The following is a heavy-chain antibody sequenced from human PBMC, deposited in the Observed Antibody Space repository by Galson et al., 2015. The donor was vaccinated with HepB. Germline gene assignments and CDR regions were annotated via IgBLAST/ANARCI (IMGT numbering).Heavy chain of an antibody. CDR1: GFTFTDYG. Sequence: SVKVSCKASGFTFTDYGISWVRQAPGQGLEWMGWISAYSGNTNYAQKLQDRVTMTTDTSTSTAYLELRSLRSGDTALYFCARASATASGAFDSWGQGTPVTVSP. J-gene: IGHJ4*02. CDR2: ISAYSGNT. CDR3: ARASATASGAFDS. D-gene: IGHD6-19*01. V-gene: IGHV1-18*01.